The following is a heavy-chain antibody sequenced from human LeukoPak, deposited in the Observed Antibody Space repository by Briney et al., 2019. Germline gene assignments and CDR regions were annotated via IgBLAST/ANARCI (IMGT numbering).Heavy chain of an antibody. CDR3: AKGGLRYFDCLDPGSERSHLFDY. CDR2: ISGSGGST. D-gene: IGHD3-9*01. J-gene: IGHJ4*02. V-gene: IGHV3-23*01. CDR1: GFTFSSYA. Sequence: AGGSLRLSCAASGFTFSSYAMSWVRQAPGKGLEWVSAISGSGGSTYYADSVKGRFTISRDNSKNTLYLQMNSLRAEDTAVYYCAKGGLRYFDCLDPGSERSHLFDYWGQGTLVTVSS.